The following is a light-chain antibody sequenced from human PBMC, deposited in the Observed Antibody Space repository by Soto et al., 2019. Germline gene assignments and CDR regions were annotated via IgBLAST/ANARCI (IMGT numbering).Light chain of an antibody. V-gene: IGKV3-15*01. CDR2: GGS. J-gene: IGKJ1*01. Sequence: EIVMTQTPATPSVSPGERATLSCRCSQNISSNLAWYQQKPGQAPRLLIYGGSTRATGIPARFSGTGSGTEFTLTITSLQSEDFAVYCCQECNNWPPWTFGQGTKVDIK. CDR1: QNISSN. CDR3: QECNNWPPWT.